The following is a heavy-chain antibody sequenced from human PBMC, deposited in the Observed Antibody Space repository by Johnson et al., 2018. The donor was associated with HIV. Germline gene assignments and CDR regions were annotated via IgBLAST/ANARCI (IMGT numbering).Heavy chain of an antibody. Sequence: VQLVESGGGLVQPGGSLRLSCEASGFTFEDYGMSWVRQVPGKGLEWVSGINWSGGSTGYADSVKGRFTISRDNSKNTLYLQMNSLRAEDTAVYYCAREYDAFDIWGQGTMVTVSS. V-gene: IGHV3-20*04. CDR1: GFTFEDYG. CDR2: INWSGGST. CDR3: AREYDAFDI. J-gene: IGHJ3*02.